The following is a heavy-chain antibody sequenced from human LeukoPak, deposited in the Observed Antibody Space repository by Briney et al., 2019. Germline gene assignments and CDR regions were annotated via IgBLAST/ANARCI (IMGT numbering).Heavy chain of an antibody. D-gene: IGHD5-12*01. CDR2: ISISRGPL. V-gene: IGHV3-48*01. CDR1: GFSFTSYV. CDR3: AKDRQWSGYDWGGFEY. J-gene: IGHJ4*02. Sequence: PGGCLRVSYAAPGFSFTSYVMTSGCHTPGGGREWGSYISISRGPLYSADSVKGRFSISRDNVKKTLYMRLNSLRAEDTAVYYCAKDRQWSGYDWGGFEYWGQGTLVTVSS.